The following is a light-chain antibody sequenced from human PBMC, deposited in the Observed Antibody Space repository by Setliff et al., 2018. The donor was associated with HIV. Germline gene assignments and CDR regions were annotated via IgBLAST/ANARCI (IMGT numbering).Light chain of an antibody. CDR1: SSDVGGYNY. V-gene: IGLV2-14*03. CDR2: DVS. Sequence: LTQPASVSGSPGQSITISCTGTSSDVGGYNYVSWYQQHPGKAPKLMIYDVSNRPSGVTNRFSGSKSGNTASLTISGLQAEDEADYYCSSYTSSSSYVFGTGTKVTVL. J-gene: IGLJ1*01. CDR3: SSYTSSSSYV.